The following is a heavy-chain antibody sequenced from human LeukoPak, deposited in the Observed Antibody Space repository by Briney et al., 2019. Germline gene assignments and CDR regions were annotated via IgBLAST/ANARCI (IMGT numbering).Heavy chain of an antibody. J-gene: IGHJ4*02. CDR1: GFSFKDYN. CDR2: ITYDGSNK. Sequence: GGSLRLSCAASGFSFKDYNMHWVRQAPGKGLEWVAVITYDGSNKYYTDSVKGRFTISRDNSKSTLYLQMNSLRAEDTALYHCVRNMVRGIIITSSEYYFDYWGQGTLVTVSS. D-gene: IGHD3-10*01. V-gene: IGHV3-30*03. CDR3: VRNMVRGIIITSSEYYFDY.